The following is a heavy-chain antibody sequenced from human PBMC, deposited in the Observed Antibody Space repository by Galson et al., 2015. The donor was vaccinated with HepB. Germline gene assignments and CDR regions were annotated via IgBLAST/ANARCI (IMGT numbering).Heavy chain of an antibody. J-gene: IGHJ4*02. D-gene: IGHD3-3*02. CDR3: ARDYAFYYFDY. CDR2: ISHDGSNK. Sequence: SLRLSCAASGFTFSSYAMHWVRQAPGKGLEWVAVISHDGSNKYYADSVKGRFAISRDNSKNTLYLQMNSLRAEDTAVYYCARDYAFYYFDYWGQGTLVTVSS. V-gene: IGHV3-30*09. CDR1: GFTFSSYA.